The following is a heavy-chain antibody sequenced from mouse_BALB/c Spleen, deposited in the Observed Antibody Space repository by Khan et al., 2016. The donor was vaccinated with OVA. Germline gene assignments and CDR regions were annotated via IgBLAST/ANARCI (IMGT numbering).Heavy chain of an antibody. V-gene: IGHV1-4*01. CDR2: INPSNGYT. J-gene: IGHJ3*01. Sequence: QVQLKQSGAELARPGASVKMSCKASGYTFTSYTIHWIKERPGQGLEWIGNINPSNGYTNYNQKFEDKATLTTDKSSTTAYLQLSSLTSDDSSVYNCLRDGAYHRNDGWFAYWGQGTLVTVSA. D-gene: IGHD2-14*01. CDR3: LRDGAYHRNDGWFAY. CDR1: GYTFTSYT.